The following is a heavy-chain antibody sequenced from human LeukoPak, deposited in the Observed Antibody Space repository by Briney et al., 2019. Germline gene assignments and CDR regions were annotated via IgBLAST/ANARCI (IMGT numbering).Heavy chain of an antibody. D-gene: IGHD2-15*01. CDR2: INPKSGGT. V-gene: IGHV1-2*02. J-gene: IGHJ5*02. CDR1: GYTFTDYY. Sequence: ASVKVSCKASGYTFTDYYMHWVRQAPGQGLEWMGWINPKSGGTKYAQKFQGRVTMTRDTSISTAYMELSRLRSDDTAVYYCARGLRYCSGGSCHSWFDPWGQGTLVTVSS. CDR3: ARGLRYCSGGSCHSWFDP.